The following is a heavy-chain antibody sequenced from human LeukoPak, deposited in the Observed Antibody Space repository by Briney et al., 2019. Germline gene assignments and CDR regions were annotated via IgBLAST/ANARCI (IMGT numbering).Heavy chain of an antibody. CDR3: ARLDSGDYDFDY. V-gene: IGHV4-4*02. CDR2: IYHSGST. Sequence: PSGTLSLTCAVSGGSISSSNWWSWVRQPPGKGLEWIGEIYHSGSTNYNPSLKSRVTISVDTSKNQFSLKLSSVTAADTAVYYCARLDSGDYDFDYWGQGTLVTVSS. J-gene: IGHJ4*02. CDR1: GGSISSSNW. D-gene: IGHD4-17*01.